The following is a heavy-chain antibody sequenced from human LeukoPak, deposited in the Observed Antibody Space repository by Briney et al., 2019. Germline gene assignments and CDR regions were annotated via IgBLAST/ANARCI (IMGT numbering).Heavy chain of an antibody. Sequence: PGGSLRLSCAASGFTFYDYAMHWVRQAPGEGLVWVSGISWNSGSIGYADSVKGRFTISRDNAKNSLYLQMNSLRAEDTALYYCAKEGFRNYYYGMDVWGQGTTVTVSS. CDR2: ISWNSGSI. CDR3: AKEGFRNYYYGMDV. CDR1: GFTFYDYA. D-gene: IGHD3-10*01. V-gene: IGHV3-9*01. J-gene: IGHJ6*02.